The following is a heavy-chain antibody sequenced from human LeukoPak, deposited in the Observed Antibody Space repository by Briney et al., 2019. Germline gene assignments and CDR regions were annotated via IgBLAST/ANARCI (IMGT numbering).Heavy chain of an antibody. V-gene: IGHV3-21*01. J-gene: IGHJ4*02. CDR1: GFTYSNYA. D-gene: IGHD2-2*01. CDR2: ITSVSSYK. CDR3: ARDPTADDY. Sequence: GGSLRLSCKASGFTYSNYAMNWVRQAPGKGLEWVSSITSVSSYKYYADSVKGRFTISRDNAKNSLFLQMNSLRAEDTAIYYCARDPTADDYWGQGTLVTVSS.